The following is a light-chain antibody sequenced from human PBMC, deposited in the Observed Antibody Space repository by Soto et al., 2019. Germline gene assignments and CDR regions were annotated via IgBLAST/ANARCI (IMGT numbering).Light chain of an antibody. CDR2: AAS. V-gene: IGKV1-39*01. Sequence: DIRMTQSPSSLSASVGDRVTITCRASQSISNYLNWYQQKPGKAPKLLMFAASSLQSGVASRFSGGGSGTDFTLTISSLQPEDFATYYCQQSYSTPRTFGQGTKVEIK. CDR1: QSISNY. J-gene: IGKJ1*01. CDR3: QQSYSTPRT.